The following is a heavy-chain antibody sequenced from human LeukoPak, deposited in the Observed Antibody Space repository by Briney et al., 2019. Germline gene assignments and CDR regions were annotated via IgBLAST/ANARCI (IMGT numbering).Heavy chain of an antibody. CDR2: ISYDGSNK. Sequence: GGSLRLSCAASGFTFSSYGMHWVRQAPGKGLEWVAVISYDGSNKYYADSVKGRFTISRDNSKNTLYLQMNSLRGEDTAAYYCAREAGDSSSWYVDYWGQGTLVTVSS. V-gene: IGHV3-30*03. CDR3: AREAGDSSSWYVDY. CDR1: GFTFSSYG. D-gene: IGHD6-13*01. J-gene: IGHJ4*02.